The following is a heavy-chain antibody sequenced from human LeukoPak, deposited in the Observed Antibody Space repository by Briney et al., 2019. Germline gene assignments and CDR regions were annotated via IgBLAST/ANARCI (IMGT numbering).Heavy chain of an antibody. CDR2: ISSGSSYI. V-gene: IGHV3-21*01. CDR3: ARDFGQQLVPL. CDR1: GFTFSSYS. J-gene: IGHJ4*02. D-gene: IGHD6-13*01. Sequence: PGGSLRLSCAASGFTFSSYSMNWVRQAPGKGLEWVSSISSGSSYIYYADSVKGRFTISRDNAKNSLYLQMNSLRAEDTAVYYCARDFGQQLVPLWGQGTLVTVSS.